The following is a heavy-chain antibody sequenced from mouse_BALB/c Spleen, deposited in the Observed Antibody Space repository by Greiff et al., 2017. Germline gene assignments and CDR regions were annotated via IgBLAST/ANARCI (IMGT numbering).Heavy chain of an antibody. D-gene: IGHD1-2*01. Sequence: EVKLVESGGDLVKPGGSLKLSCAASGFTFSSYGMSWVRQTPDKRLEWVATISSGGSYTYYPDSVKGRFTISRDNAKNTLYLQMSSLKSEDTAMYYCARHGSGYDPSYFDVWGAGTTVTVSS. CDR3: ARHGSGYDPSYFDV. J-gene: IGHJ1*01. V-gene: IGHV5-6*01. CDR2: ISSGGSYT. CDR1: GFTFSSYG.